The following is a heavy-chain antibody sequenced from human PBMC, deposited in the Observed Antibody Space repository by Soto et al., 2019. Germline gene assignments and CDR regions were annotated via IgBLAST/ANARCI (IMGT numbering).Heavy chain of an antibody. D-gene: IGHD6-19*01. CDR1: GFPFNIYG. CDR2: ISSSGDST. V-gene: IGHV3-64*04. J-gene: IGHJ6*02. Sequence: LRLSCSASGFPFNIYGVHWVRQTPEKGLQYISAISSSGDSTYYADSVKGRFTISRDNAKNSLYLQMNSLRAEDTAVYYCARDQGSVDYYYGMDVWGQGTTVTVSS. CDR3: ARDQGSVDYYYGMDV.